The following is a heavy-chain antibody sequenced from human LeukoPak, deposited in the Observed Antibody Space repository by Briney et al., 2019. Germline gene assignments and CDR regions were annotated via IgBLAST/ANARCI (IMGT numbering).Heavy chain of an antibody. D-gene: IGHD3-3*01. CDR2: INPNSGGT. CDR1: GYTFTGYY. J-gene: IGHJ3*02. Sequence: ASVKVSCKASGYTFTGYYMHWVRQAPGQGLEWMGWINPNSGGTNYAQKFQGRVTMTRDTSISTAYMELSRLRSDDTAVYYCARGRNYYDFWSGYYSFRGYDAFDIWGQGTMVTVSS. CDR3: ARGRNYYDFWSGYYSFRGYDAFDI. V-gene: IGHV1-2*02.